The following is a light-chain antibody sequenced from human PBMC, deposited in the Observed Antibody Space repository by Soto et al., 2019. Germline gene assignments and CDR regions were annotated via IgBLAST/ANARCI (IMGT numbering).Light chain of an antibody. CDR3: QQFNSDLT. J-gene: IGKJ4*01. CDR2: DAS. CDR1: QGIRSA. V-gene: IGKV1-13*02. Sequence: AIQLTQSPSSLSASVGDRVTITCRASQGIRSALAWYQQKPGEAPKLLIYDASTLEIGDPSRFIGSGSGTALTLTISSLQPAEFATCYCQQFNSDLTFGGGTKVEIK.